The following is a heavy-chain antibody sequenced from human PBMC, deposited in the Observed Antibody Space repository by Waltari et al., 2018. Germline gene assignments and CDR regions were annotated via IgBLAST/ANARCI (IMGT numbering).Heavy chain of an antibody. J-gene: IGHJ4*02. CDR2: MNPNSGNT. CDR1: GYTFTSYD. CDR3: ARIALRVGATTRYFDY. V-gene: IGHV1-8*01. Sequence: QVQLVQSGAEVKKPGASVKVSCKASGYTFTSYDINWVRQATGQGLEWMGWMNPNSGNTGYAQKFQGRVTMTRNTSISTAYMELSSLRSEDTAVYYCARIALRVGATTRYFDYWGQGTLVTVSS. D-gene: IGHD1-26*01.